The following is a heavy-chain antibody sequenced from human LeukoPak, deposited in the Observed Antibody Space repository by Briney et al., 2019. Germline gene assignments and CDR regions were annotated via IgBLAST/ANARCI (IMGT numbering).Heavy chain of an antibody. V-gene: IGHV4-39*01. J-gene: IGHJ4*02. CDR3: ARRTYYYDSSGYYRAYYFDY. D-gene: IGHD3-22*01. CDR2: IYYSGST. CDR1: GGSISSSSYY. Sequence: PSETPSLTCTVSGGSISSSSYYWGWIRQPPGKGLEWIGSIYYSGSTYYNPSLKSRVTISVDTSKNQFSLKLSSVTAADTAVYYCARRTYYYDSSGYYRAYYFDYWGQGTLVTVSS.